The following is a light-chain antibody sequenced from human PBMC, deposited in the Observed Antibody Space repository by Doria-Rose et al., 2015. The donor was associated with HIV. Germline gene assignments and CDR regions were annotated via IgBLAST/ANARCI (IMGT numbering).Light chain of an antibody. V-gene: IGKV1-39*01. CDR3: QQTYSSTPWT. J-gene: IGKJ1*01. CDR2: AAS. CDR1: QTVSTY. Sequence: DIRMTSSPSSLSASIGDRVTITCRASQTVSTYLNWFQQEPGKAPKLLIYAASRLQSGVPSRFSGSGSGTDFTLTISGLQPGDFATYYCQQTYSSTPWTFGQGTKVEIK.